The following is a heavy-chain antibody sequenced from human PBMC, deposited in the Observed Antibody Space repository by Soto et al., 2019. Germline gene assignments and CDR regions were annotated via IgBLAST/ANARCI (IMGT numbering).Heavy chain of an antibody. CDR2: IIPIFGTA. Sequence: GASVKVSCKASGGTFSSYAISWVRQAPGQGLEWMGGIIPIFGTANYAQKFQGRVTITADESTSTAYMELSSLRSEDTAVYYCARGACSSTSFSYYYYYYGMDVWGQGTTVTVSS. D-gene: IGHD2-2*01. CDR1: GGTFSSYA. CDR3: ARGACSSTSFSYYYYYYGMDV. J-gene: IGHJ6*02. V-gene: IGHV1-69*13.